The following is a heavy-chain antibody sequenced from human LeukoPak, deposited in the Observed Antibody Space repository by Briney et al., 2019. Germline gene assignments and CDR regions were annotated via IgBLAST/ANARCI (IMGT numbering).Heavy chain of an antibody. D-gene: IGHD1-20*01. CDR1: GDSISSNGAA. J-gene: IGHJ5*02. V-gene: IGHV6-1*01. CDR3: ARVSITGIFTILWFDP. Sequence: SQTLSLTCAISGDSISSNGAAWNWIRQSPSRGFEWLGRTYYTSKWYNDYAESVRSRITINPDTSRNQFSLQLNSVTPEDTAVYYCARVSITGIFTILWFDPWGQGTLVTVSS. CDR2: TYYTSKWYN.